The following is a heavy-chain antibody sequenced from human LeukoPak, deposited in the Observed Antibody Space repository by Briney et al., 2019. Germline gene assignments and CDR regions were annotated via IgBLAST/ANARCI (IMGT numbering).Heavy chain of an antibody. CDR1: GFTFSSYA. D-gene: IGHD5-12*01. Sequence: GGSLRLSCAASGFTFSSYAMSWVRQAPGKGLEWVSAISGGGGSIYYADSVKGRFTISRDNSRNTLYLQMNSLRAEDTAVYYCAKGRGYDFTWWFDPWGQGTLVTVSS. CDR2: ISGGGGSI. CDR3: AKGRGYDFTWWFDP. J-gene: IGHJ5*02. V-gene: IGHV3-23*01.